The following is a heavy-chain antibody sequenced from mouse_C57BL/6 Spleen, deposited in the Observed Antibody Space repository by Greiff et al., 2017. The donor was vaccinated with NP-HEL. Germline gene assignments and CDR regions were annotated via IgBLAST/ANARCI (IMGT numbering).Heavy chain of an antibody. D-gene: IGHD1-1*01. CDR2: IWSDGST. CDR1: GFSLTSYG. Sequence: VNLVESGPGLVAPSQSLSITCTVSGFSLTSYGVHWVRPPPGKGLEWLVVIWSDGSTTYTSALKSSLSISKDNSTSQVFLKMNSLQTEDTAMYYCAGHGSSYGGFAYWGQGTLVTVSA. J-gene: IGHJ3*01. CDR3: AGHGSSYGGFAY. V-gene: IGHV2-6*03.